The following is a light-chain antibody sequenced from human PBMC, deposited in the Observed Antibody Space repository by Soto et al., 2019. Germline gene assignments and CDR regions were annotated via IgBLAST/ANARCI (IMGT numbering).Light chain of an antibody. CDR1: SSNIGSNT. J-gene: IGLJ1*01. V-gene: IGLV1-44*01. Sequence: QSALTQPTSASGTPGQRVTISCSGSSSNIGSNTVNWYQQLPGTAPKLLIYSNNQRPSGVPDRFSGSKSGTSASLAISGLHSEDEADYYCAAWDDSLNGYVFGTGTKLTVL. CDR2: SNN. CDR3: AAWDDSLNGYV.